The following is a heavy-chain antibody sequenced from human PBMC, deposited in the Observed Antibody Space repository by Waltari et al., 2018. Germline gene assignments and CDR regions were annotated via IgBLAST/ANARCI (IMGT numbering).Heavy chain of an antibody. J-gene: IGHJ4*02. V-gene: IGHV3-23*03. CDR1: GFTFSSYA. Sequence: EVQLLESGGGLVQPGGSLRLSCAASGFTFSSYAMSWVRRAPGKGLEWVSVIYSGGSSTYYADSVKGRFTISRDNSKNTLYLQMNSLRAEDTAVYYCAKNVAAADFRPFDYWGQGTLVTVSS. CDR3: AKNVAAADFRPFDY. D-gene: IGHD6-13*01. CDR2: IYSGGSST.